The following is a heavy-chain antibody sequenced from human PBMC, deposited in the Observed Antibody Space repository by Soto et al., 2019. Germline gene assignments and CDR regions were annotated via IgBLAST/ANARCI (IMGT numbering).Heavy chain of an antibody. Sequence: QVQLVQSGAEVKKPGSSVKVSCKASGGTLSSYTISWVRQAPGQGLEWMGRIIPILGIANYAQKFQGRVTITADKSTSTAYMELSSLRSEDTAVYYCARGYCSSTSCYSLDYWGQGTLVTVSS. J-gene: IGHJ4*02. CDR3: ARGYCSSTSCYSLDY. D-gene: IGHD2-2*01. CDR1: GGTLSSYT. CDR2: IIPILGIA. V-gene: IGHV1-69*02.